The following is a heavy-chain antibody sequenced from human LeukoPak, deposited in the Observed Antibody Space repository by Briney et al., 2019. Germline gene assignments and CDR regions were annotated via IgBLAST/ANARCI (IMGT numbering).Heavy chain of an antibody. D-gene: IGHD1-1*01. Sequence: GGSLRLSCAASGFTFSSYSMNWVRQAPGKGLEWVSSISSSSSYIYYADSVKGRFTISRDNAKNSLYLQMNSLRAEDTAVYYCASGAGTGTYYYYGIDVWGQGTTVIVSS. J-gene: IGHJ6*02. V-gene: IGHV3-21*01. CDR1: GFTFSSYS. CDR3: ASGAGTGTYYYYGIDV. CDR2: ISSSSSYI.